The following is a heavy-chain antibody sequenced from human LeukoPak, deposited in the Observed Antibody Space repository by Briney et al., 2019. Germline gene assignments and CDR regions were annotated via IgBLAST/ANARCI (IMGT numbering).Heavy chain of an antibody. CDR3: ARQTAMGRSGDY. D-gene: IGHD5-18*01. CDR2: IDPRDSET. V-gene: IGHV5-51*01. Sequence: GESLKISCKASGYSFTSYWIGWVRHMPGKGLEWMGIIDPRDSETRYTPSFQGQVTISVDESLTTAYLQWTSLKASDTAMYYCARQTAMGRSGDYWGQGTQVTVSS. J-gene: IGHJ4*02. CDR1: GYSFTSYW.